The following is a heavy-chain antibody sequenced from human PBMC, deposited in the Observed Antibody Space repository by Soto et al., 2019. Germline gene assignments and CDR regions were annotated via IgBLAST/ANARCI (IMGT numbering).Heavy chain of an antibody. CDR2: FDPEDGET. V-gene: IGHV1-24*01. CDR3: ARAAYYYDSSGYYPGDY. J-gene: IGHJ4*01. CDR1: GYTLTELS. Sequence: ASVKVSCKVSGYTLTELSMHWVRQAPGKGLEWMGGFDPEDGETIYAQKFQGRVTITRDTSASTAYMEVSSLRSEDTAVYYCARAAYYYDSSGYYPGDYWG. D-gene: IGHD3-22*01.